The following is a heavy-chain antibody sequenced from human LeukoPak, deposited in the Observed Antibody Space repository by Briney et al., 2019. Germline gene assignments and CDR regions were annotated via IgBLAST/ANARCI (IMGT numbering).Heavy chain of an antibody. CDR3: ARTSVVAGAPFDY. CDR1: GYTFTSYG. V-gene: IGHV1-18*01. Sequence: ASVKVSCKASGYTFTSYGISWVRQASGQGLEWMGWISAYNGNTNYAQKLQGRVTMTTDTSTSTACMELRSLRSDDTAVYYCARTSVVAGAPFDYWGQGTLVTVSS. J-gene: IGHJ4*02. CDR2: ISAYNGNT. D-gene: IGHD6-19*01.